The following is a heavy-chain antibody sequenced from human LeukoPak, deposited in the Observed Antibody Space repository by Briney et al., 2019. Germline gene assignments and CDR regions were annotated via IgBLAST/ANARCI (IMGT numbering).Heavy chain of an antibody. CDR1: GYTFTSYG. J-gene: IGHJ4*02. D-gene: IGHD3-22*01. CDR3: ARVASMITMIVVVINPYFDY. V-gene: IGHV1-18*01. CDR2: ISAYNGNT. Sequence: ASVKVSCKASGYTFTSYGISWVRQAPGQGLEWMGWISAYNGNTNYAQKLQGRVTMTTDTSTSTAYMELRSLRSDDTAVYYCARVASMITMIVVVINPYFDYWGQGTLVTVSS.